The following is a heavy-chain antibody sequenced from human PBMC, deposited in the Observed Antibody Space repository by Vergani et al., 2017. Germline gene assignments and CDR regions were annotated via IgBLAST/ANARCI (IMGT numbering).Heavy chain of an antibody. CDR2: IKQDGSEK. Sequence: EVQLVESGGGLVQPGGSLRLSCVGSGFIFGNYWMSWVRQAPGKGLEWVANIKQDGSEKYYVDSVKGRFTISRDNAKNSLYLQMHSLRAEDTAVYFCARDVRVSRTWGQGTLVAVSS. CDR3: ARDVRVSRT. V-gene: IGHV3-7*01. J-gene: IGHJ3*01. CDR1: GFIFGNYW.